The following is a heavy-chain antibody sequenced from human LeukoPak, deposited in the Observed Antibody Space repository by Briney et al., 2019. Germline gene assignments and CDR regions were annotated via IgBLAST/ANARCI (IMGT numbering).Heavy chain of an antibody. Sequence: SETQSLTCTVSGYSISSGYYWGWIRQPPGKGLEWIGSIYHSGSTYYNPSLKSRVTISVDTSKNQFSLKLSSVTAADTAVYYCAGSTYSSGNFDYWGQGTLVTVSS. CDR3: AGSTYSSGNFDY. CDR2: IYHSGST. J-gene: IGHJ4*02. V-gene: IGHV4-38-2*02. CDR1: GYSISSGYY. D-gene: IGHD6-19*01.